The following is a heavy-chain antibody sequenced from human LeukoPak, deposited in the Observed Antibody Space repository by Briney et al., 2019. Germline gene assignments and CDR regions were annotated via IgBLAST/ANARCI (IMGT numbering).Heavy chain of an antibody. Sequence: ASVTVSCTASGYTFTSYYMHWVRQAPGQGLEWMGIINPSGGSTSYAQKFQGRVTMTRDTSTSTVYMELSSLRSEDTAEYYCARVRFSRYSSSDVLNWFDPWGQGTLVTVSS. V-gene: IGHV1-46*01. D-gene: IGHD6-6*01. CDR2: INPSGGST. CDR3: ARVRFSRYSSSDVLNWFDP. CDR1: GYTFTSYY. J-gene: IGHJ5*02.